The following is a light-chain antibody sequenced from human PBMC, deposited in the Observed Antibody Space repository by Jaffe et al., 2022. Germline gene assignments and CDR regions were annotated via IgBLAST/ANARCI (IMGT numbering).Light chain of an antibody. Sequence: QSALTQPASVSGSPGQSITISCTGTSSDVGGYNYVSWYQQHPGKAPKLMIYDVSNRPSGVSNRFSGSKSGNTASLTISGLQAEDEADYYCNSYTNSDTLGGVLFGGGTKLTVL. V-gene: IGLV2-14*03. CDR2: DVS. J-gene: IGLJ2*01. CDR1: SSDVGGYNY. CDR3: NSYTNSDTLGGVL.